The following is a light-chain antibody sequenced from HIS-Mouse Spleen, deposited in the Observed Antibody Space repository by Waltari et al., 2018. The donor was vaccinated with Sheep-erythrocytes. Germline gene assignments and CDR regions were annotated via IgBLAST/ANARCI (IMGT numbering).Light chain of an antibody. CDR2: DDS. V-gene: IGLV3-21*03. CDR1: NIGSKS. Sequence: SYVLTQPPSVSVAPGKTARITCGGNNIGSKSVHWYQQKPGQAPVLVVYDDSDRPSWIPERFSGSHSGNTATLTISRVEAGDEADYYCQVWDSSSDHVVFGGGTKLTVL. J-gene: IGLJ2*01. CDR3: QVWDSSSDHVV.